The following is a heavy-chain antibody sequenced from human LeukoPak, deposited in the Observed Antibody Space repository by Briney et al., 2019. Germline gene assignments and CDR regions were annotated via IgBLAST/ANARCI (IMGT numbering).Heavy chain of an antibody. V-gene: IGHV4-34*01. CDR1: GGSFSGYY. CDR2: INHSGST. J-gene: IGHJ6*02. Sequence: PETLSLTCAVYGGSFSGYYWSWIRQPPGKGLEWIGEINHSGSTNYNPSLKSRVTISVDTSKNQFSLKLSSVTAADTAVYYCARIGSSGYYYVYGDYYGMDVWGQGTTVTVSS. CDR3: ARIGSSGYYYVYGDYYGMDV. D-gene: IGHD3-22*01.